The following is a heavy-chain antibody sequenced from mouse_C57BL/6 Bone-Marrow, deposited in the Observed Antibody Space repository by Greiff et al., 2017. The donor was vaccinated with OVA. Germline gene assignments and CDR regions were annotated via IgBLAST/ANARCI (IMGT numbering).Heavy chain of an antibody. V-gene: IGHV5-17*01. J-gene: IGHJ2*01. D-gene: IGHD2-4*01. CDR1: GFTFSDYG. CDR3: ARPHYDYDGYFDY. Sequence: DVMLVESGGGLVKPGGSLKLSCAASGFTFSDYGMHWVRQAPEKGLEWVAYISSGSSTIYYADTVKGRFTISRDNAKNTLFLQMTSLRSEDTAMYYCARPHYDYDGYFDYWGQGTTLTVSS. CDR2: ISSGSSTI.